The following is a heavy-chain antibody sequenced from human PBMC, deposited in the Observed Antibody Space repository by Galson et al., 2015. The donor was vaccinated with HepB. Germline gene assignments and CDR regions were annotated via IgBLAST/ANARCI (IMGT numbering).Heavy chain of an antibody. D-gene: IGHD4/OR15-4a*01. J-gene: IGHJ4*02. Sequence: SLRLSCAASGFTFSSYSMNWVRQAPGKGLEWVAVISYDGSNKYYADSVKGRFTISRDNSKNTLYLQMNSLRAEDTAVYYCAKASYGGAAGSYWGQGTLVTVSS. CDR3: AKASYGGAAGSY. CDR2: ISYDGSNK. V-gene: IGHV3-30*18. CDR1: GFTFSSYS.